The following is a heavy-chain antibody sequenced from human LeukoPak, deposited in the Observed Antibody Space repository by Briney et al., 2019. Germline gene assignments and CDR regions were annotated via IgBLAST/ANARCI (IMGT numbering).Heavy chain of an antibody. CDR3: ARVGFTFQTTKEYYFDY. Sequence: GGSLRLSCAASGFTVSSNYMSWVRQAPGKGLEWVSVIYSGGSTYYADSVKGRFTISRDNSKNPLYLQMNSLRAEDTAVYYCARVGFTFQTTKEYYFDYWGQGTLVTVSS. CDR1: GFTVSSNY. V-gene: IGHV3-66*01. CDR2: IYSGGST. D-gene: IGHD4-17*01. J-gene: IGHJ4*02.